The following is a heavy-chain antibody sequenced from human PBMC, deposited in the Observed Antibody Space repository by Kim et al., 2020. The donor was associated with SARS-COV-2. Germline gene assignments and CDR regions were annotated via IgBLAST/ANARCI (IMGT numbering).Heavy chain of an antibody. V-gene: IGHV3-9*01. CDR1: GFTFDDYA. D-gene: IGHD5-12*01. CDR3: AKDITDGYNYKFYWYFDL. J-gene: IGHJ2*01. CDR2: ISWNSGSI. Sequence: GGSLRLSCAASGFTFDDYAMHWVRQAPGKGLEWVSGISWNSGSIGYADSVKGRFTISRDNAKNSLYLQMNSLRAEDTALYYCAKDITDGYNYKFYWYFDLWGRGTLVTVSS.